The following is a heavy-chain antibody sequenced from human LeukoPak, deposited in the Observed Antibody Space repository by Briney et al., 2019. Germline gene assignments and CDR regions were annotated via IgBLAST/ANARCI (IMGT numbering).Heavy chain of an antibody. CDR3: ARHMGLGYSYGYPYFDY. CDR2: IYYSGST. CDR1: GGSIRSYY. V-gene: IGHV4-59*08. J-gene: IGHJ4*02. Sequence: SETLSLTCTVSGGSIRSYYWSWIRQPPGKGLEWIGYIYYSGSTNYNPSLKSRVTISVDTSKNQFSLKLSSVTAADTAVYYCARHMGLGYSYGYPYFDYWGQGTLVTVSS. D-gene: IGHD5-18*01.